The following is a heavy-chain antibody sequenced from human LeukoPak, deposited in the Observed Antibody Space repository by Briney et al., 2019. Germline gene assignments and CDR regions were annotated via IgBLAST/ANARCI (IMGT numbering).Heavy chain of an antibody. D-gene: IGHD3-10*01. J-gene: IGHJ4*02. CDR1: GFTFSSYW. CDR3: ASDREYYYGSGSFDY. CDR2: IKQDGSEK. Sequence: GGSLRVSCAASGFTFSSYWMSWVRQAPGKGLEWVANIKQDGSEKYYVDSVKGRFTISRDNAKNSLYLQMNSLRAEDTAVYYCASDREYYYGSGSFDYWGQGTLVTVSS. V-gene: IGHV3-7*04.